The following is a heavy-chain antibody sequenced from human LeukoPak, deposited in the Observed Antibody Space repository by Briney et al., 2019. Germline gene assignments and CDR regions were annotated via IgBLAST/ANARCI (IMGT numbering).Heavy chain of an antibody. D-gene: IGHD6-19*01. Sequence: GGSLRLSCAASGFTFSSYWMRWVRHAPGKGLLWVSRINSDGSSTTYADSVKGRFTISRDNAKNTLYLQMNSLRAEDTAVYYCARDTIAVPGDFDYWGQGALVTVSS. CDR1: GFTFSSYW. V-gene: IGHV3-74*01. J-gene: IGHJ4*02. CDR2: INSDGSST. CDR3: ARDTIAVPGDFDY.